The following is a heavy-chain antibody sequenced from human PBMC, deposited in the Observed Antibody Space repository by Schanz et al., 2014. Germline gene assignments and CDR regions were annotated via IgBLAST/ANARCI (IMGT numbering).Heavy chain of an antibody. J-gene: IGHJ4*02. D-gene: IGHD6-13*01. CDR2: ISSSGGNT. CDR1: GFPFSDYF. CDR3: ARGLIASAGGAFDY. Sequence: EVQLVESGGDLVQPGGSLRLSCTASGFPFSDYFMAWIRQPPGRGLEWVSIISSSGGNTYYADAVRGRFTMSRDNSKNTLYLQLNSLRAGDAAVYYCARGLIASAGGAFDYWGQGTLVAVSA. V-gene: IGHV3-23*04.